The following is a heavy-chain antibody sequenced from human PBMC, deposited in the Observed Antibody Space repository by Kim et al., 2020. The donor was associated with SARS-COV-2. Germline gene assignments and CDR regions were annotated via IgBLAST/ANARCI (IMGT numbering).Heavy chain of an antibody. V-gene: IGHV3-30*07. D-gene: IGHD3-10*01. J-gene: IGHJ4*02. CDR3: AREGPDSWTGAFDY. Sequence: DSVKARFTISRDNSDNMVHLQMNSLGAGHTAVYYCAREGPDSWTGAFDYWGQGTLVTVSS.